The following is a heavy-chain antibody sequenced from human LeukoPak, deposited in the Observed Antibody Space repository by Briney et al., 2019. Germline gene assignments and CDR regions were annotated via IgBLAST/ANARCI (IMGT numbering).Heavy chain of an antibody. V-gene: IGHV4-59*08. J-gene: IGHJ4*02. CDR3: ARHTGFGTPHDY. Sequence: PSETLSLTCTVSGGSISSYYWSWIRQPPGKGLEWIGYIYYSGSTNYNPSLKSRVTISVDTSKNQFSLKLSSVTAADTAVYYCARHTGFGTPHDYWGQGTLVTVSS. CDR1: GGSISSYY. D-gene: IGHD3-10*01. CDR2: IYYSGST.